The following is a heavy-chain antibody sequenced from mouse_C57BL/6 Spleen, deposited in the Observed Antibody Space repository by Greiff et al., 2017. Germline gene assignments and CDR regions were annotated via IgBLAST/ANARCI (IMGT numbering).Heavy chain of an antibody. CDR1: GYAFSSSW. CDR2: IYPGDGDT. J-gene: IGHJ4*01. V-gene: IGHV1-82*01. CDR3: ARDYGYDVCAMDY. D-gene: IGHD2-2*01. Sequence: VQLQQSGPELVKPGASVKISCKASGYAFSSSWMNWVKQRPGQGLEWIGRIYPGDGDTNYNGKFKGKATLTADKSSSTAYMQLSSLTSEDSAVYVCARDYGYDVCAMDYWGQGTSVTVSS.